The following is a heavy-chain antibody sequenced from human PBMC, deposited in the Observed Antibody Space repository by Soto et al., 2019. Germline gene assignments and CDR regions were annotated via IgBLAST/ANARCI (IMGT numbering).Heavy chain of an antibody. CDR1: GFTFSNIW. Sequence: LVVYGGGLVQPGGSLRLSCAASGFTFSNIWMSWVRRSPEKGPEWVASISPDGGEIYYVDSVKGRFTISRDNTRNSLSLQMNSLRDEDTAVYYCAKGPRWGQGTLVTVSS. CDR3: AKGPR. CDR2: ISPDGGEI. V-gene: IGHV3-7*01. J-gene: IGHJ4*02.